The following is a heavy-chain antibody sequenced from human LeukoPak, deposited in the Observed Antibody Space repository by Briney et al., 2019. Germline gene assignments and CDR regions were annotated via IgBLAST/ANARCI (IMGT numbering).Heavy chain of an antibody. CDR3: ARLQSWFDP. D-gene: IGHD5-24*01. Sequence: SETLSLTCAVSGYSISSGYYWGWIRPPPGKGLEWIGSTYHSGSTYYNPSLKSRVTISVDTSKNQFSLKLSSVTAADTAVYYCARLQSWFDPWGQGTLVTVSS. CDR2: TYHSGST. V-gene: IGHV4-38-2*01. CDR1: GYSISSGYY. J-gene: IGHJ5*02.